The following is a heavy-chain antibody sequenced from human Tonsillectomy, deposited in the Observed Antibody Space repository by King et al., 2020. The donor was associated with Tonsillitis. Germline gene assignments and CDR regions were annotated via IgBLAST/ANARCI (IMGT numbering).Heavy chain of an antibody. Sequence: VQLVQSGAEVKKPGAPVKVSCKASGYTFTSYGISWVRQAPGQGLEWMGWINTDNGNTNYAQKFQGRVTMTTDTSTNTAYMELRSLRSDDTALYFCARAPIVVVPAAKSGNYYYYMDVGGKGTTVTVSS. D-gene: IGHD2-2*01. CDR3: ARAPIVVVPAAKSGNYYYYMDV. J-gene: IGHJ6*03. CDR1: GYTFTSYG. V-gene: IGHV1-18*01. CDR2: INTDNGNT.